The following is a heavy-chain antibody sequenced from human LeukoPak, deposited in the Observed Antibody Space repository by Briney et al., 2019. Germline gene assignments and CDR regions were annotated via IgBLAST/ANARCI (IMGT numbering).Heavy chain of an antibody. V-gene: IGHV3-7*03. J-gene: IGHJ4*02. D-gene: IGHD3-22*01. Sequence: HPGGSLRLSCAASGFTFSSYWMSWVRQAPGKGLEWVANIKQDGSEKYYVDSVKGRFTISRDNAKNSLYLQMNSLRAEDTAVYYCASTEGSSGYPHDYWGQGTLVTVSS. CDR1: GFTFSSYW. CDR3: ASTEGSSGYPHDY. CDR2: IKQDGSEK.